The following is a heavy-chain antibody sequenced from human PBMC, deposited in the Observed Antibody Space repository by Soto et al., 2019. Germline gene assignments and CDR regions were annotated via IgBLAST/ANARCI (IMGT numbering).Heavy chain of an antibody. CDR2: INAGNGNT. D-gene: IGHD3-10*01. Sequence: ASVKVSCKASGYTFTSYAMHWVRQAPGQRLEWMGWINAGNGNTKYSQKFQGRVTITRDTSTSTAYMELSSLRSEDTAVYYCARAWFGELSGYYYYGMDVWGQGTTVTVSS. CDR1: GYTFTSYA. V-gene: IGHV1-3*01. CDR3: ARAWFGELSGYYYYGMDV. J-gene: IGHJ6*02.